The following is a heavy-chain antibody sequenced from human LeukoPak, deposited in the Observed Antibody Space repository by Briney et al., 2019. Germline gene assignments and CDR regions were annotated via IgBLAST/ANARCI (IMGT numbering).Heavy chain of an antibody. CDR2: INTNGDTT. J-gene: IGHJ4*02. V-gene: IGHV3-23*01. CDR3: AKEGRIAAGTGDYFDY. Sequence: RGSLRLSCAASGFTFSSYAMSWVRQAPGKGLEGVSGINTNGDTTKYADSVKGRFTISRDNSKNTVFLQMNSLRADDTAVYYCAKEGRIAAGTGDYFDYWGQGTLVTVSS. D-gene: IGHD6-13*01. CDR1: GFTFSSYA.